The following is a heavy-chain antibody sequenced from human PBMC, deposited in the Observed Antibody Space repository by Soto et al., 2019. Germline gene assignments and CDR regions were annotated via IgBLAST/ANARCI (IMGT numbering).Heavy chain of an antibody. D-gene: IGHD4-17*01. V-gene: IGHV4-39*01. CDR2: IYYSGST. CDR1: GGSISSSSYY. Sequence: SETLSLTCTVSGGSISSSSYYWGWIRPPPGKGLEWIGSIYYSGSTYYNPSLKSRVTISVDTSKNQFSLKLSSVTAADTAVYYCAQTGYGELYGMDVWGQGTTVTVSS. CDR3: AQTGYGELYGMDV. J-gene: IGHJ6*02.